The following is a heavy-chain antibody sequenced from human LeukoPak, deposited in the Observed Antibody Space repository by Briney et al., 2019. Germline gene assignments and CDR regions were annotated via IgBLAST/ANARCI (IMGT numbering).Heavy chain of an antibody. J-gene: IGHJ4*02. CDR2: IIPIFGTA. V-gene: IGHV1-69*13. Sequence: VASVKVSCKASGYTFTSYAISWVRQAPGQGLEWMGGIIPIFGTANYAQKFQGRVTITADESTSTAYMELSSLRSEDTAVYYCARGYDGMATISWPIDYWGQGTLVTVSS. CDR3: ARGYDGMATISWPIDY. D-gene: IGHD5-24*01. CDR1: GYTFTSYA.